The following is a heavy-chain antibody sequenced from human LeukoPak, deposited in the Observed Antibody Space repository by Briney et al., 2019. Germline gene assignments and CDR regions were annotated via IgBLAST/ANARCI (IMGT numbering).Heavy chain of an antibody. Sequence: ASVKVSCKASGYTFTGYYMHWVRQAPGQGLEWMGWINPNSGGTNYAQKFQGRVTMTRDTSISTAYMELSRLRSDDTAVYYCARASVGVTGTTEHWGQGTLVTVSS. V-gene: IGHV1-2*02. CDR3: ARASVGVTGTTEH. CDR1: GYTFTGYY. CDR2: INPNSGGT. D-gene: IGHD1-7*01. J-gene: IGHJ1*01.